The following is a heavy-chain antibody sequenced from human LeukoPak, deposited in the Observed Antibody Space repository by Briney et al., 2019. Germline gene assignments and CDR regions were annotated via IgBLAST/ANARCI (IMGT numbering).Heavy chain of an antibody. D-gene: IGHD3-22*01. V-gene: IGHV1-18*01. CDR3: ASQHYYDSSGFDP. CDR2: ISAYNGNT. CDR1: GYTFTSYG. Sequence: ASVKVSFKASGYTFTSYGISWVRQAPGQGLEWMGWISAYNGNTNYAQKLQGRVTMTTDTSTSTAYMELRSLRSDDTAVYYCASQHYYDSSGFDPWGQGTLVTVSS. J-gene: IGHJ5*02.